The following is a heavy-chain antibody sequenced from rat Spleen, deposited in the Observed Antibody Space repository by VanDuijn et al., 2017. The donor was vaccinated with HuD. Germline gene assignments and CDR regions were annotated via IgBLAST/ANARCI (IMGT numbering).Heavy chain of an antibody. V-gene: IGHV6-6*01. CDR2: IKAKSNNYAT. CDR3: ALTTEGPYYFDY. CDR1: GFTFSTAW. D-gene: IGHD1-11*01. Sequence: EVQVLESGGGLVQPGNSLKLSCATSGFTFSTAWMYWYRQFPEKRLEWVARIKAKSNNYATDYTESVKGRFTISRDDSKSSIYLQMNNLKEEDTAIYYCALTTEGPYYFDYWGQGVMVTVSS. J-gene: IGHJ2*01.